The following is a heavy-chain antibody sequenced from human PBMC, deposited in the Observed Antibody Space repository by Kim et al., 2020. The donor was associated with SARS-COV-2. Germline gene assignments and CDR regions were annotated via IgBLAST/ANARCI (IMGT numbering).Heavy chain of an antibody. J-gene: IGHJ3*02. V-gene: IGHV1-69*13. CDR1: GGTFSSYA. Sequence: SVKVSCKASGGTFSSYAISWVRQAPGQGLEWMGGIIPIFGTANYAQKFQGRVTITADESTSTAYMELSSLRSEDTAVYYCASPMVRGLRRDAFDIWGQGTMVTVSS. CDR3: ASPMVRGLRRDAFDI. D-gene: IGHD3-10*01. CDR2: IIPIFGTA.